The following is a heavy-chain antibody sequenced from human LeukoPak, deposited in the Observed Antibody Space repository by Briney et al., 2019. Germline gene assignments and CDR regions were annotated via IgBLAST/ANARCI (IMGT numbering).Heavy chain of an antibody. J-gene: IGHJ6*01. CDR3: ARVQAYYYGMDV. CDR2: IYYSGST. V-gene: IGHV4-59*01. Sequence: SETLSLTCTVSGGSISSYYWSWIRQPPGKGLEWIGYIYYSGSTNYSPSLKSRVTISVDTSKNQFPLKLSSVTAADTAVYYCARVQAYYYGMDVWGKGPRSPSPQ. CDR1: GGSISSYY.